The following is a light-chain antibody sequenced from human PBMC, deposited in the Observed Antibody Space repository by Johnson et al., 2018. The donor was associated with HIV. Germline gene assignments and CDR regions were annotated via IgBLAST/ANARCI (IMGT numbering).Light chain of an antibody. CDR1: SSDIGTNT. CDR3: GTWHSALSGGGV. CDR2: RNN. Sequence: QSVLTQPPSASGTPGQRVTISCSGSSSDIGTNTVNWYQQLPGTAPKVLIYRNNQRPSGVPDRFSGSKSGTSATLGITGLQPGDEADYYCGTWHSALSGGGVFGTGTRVTVL. V-gene: IGLV1-44*01. J-gene: IGLJ1*01.